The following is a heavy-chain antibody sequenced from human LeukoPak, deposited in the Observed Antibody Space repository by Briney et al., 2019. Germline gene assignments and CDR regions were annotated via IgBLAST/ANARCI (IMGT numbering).Heavy chain of an antibody. CDR2: ISSNGGST. CDR1: GFTFSSYS. V-gene: IGHV3-64*02. J-gene: IGHJ4*02. CDR3: ARMTLYGSGTVH. D-gene: IGHD3-10*01. Sequence: GGSLRLSCTASGFTFSSYSMHWVRQAPGKGLEYVSGISSNGGSTWYAGSVKGRFTISRDNSKNTVNLQLGSLRIEDTAVYHCARMTLYGSGTVHWGQGILVTVSS.